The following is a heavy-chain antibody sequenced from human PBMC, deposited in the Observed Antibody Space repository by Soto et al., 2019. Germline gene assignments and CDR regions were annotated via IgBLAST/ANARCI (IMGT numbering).Heavy chain of an antibody. V-gene: IGHV3-74*01. D-gene: IGHD3-10*01. CDR3: TRGPRPISTGTGAY. Sequence: GGSLRLSCAASGFIFKIYWMHWVRQSPWKGLVWISRIYNDGTYSDYADSVRGRFTISRDNVNDTLYLQMNNLRAEDSGLYYCTRGPRPISTGTGAYWGQGTQVTVS. J-gene: IGHJ4*02. CDR1: GFIFKIYW. CDR2: IYNDGTYS.